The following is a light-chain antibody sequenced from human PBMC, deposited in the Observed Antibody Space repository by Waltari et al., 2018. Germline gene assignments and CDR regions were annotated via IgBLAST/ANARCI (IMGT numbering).Light chain of an antibody. CDR1: PSLLYNSNNKNY. CDR3: QQYFSTPLT. J-gene: IGKJ1*01. V-gene: IGKV4-1*01. Sequence: DIVMTQSPDSLAVSLGERVTINCKSRPSLLYNSNNKNYLAWYQQKPGQAPKLLLYWASTREFGVPNRFSGSGSGTDFTLTINGLRAEDVAIYYCQQYFSTPLTFGQGTKVEI. CDR2: WAS.